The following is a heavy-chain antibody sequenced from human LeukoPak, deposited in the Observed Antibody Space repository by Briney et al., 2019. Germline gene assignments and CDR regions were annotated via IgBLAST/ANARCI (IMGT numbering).Heavy chain of an antibody. CDR2: INPNSGGT. J-gene: IGHJ3*02. CDR1: GYTFTGYY. CDR3: ARDLIPTMDTSMVEGVNSFDI. D-gene: IGHD5-18*01. V-gene: IGHV1-2*02. Sequence: ASVKVSCKASGYTFTGYYMHWVRQAPGHGLEWMGWINPNSGGTNHAQKFQGRVSMTRDTSISAAYMELSRLTSDDTAVYYCARDLIPTMDTSMVEGVNSFDIWGQGTMVTVSS.